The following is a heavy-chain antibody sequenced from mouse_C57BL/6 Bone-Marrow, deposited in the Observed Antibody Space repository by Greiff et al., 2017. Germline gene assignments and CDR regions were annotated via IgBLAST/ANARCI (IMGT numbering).Heavy chain of an antibody. D-gene: IGHD3-1*01. Sequence: EVQLQQSGTVLARPGASVKMSCKTSGYTFTSYWMHWVKQRPGQGLEWIGAIYPGNSDTSYNQKFKGKAKLTAVTSASTAYMELSSLTNEDSAVXYGTRSNGPYYFDYWGQGTTLTVSS. CDR3: TRSNGPYYFDY. CDR2: IYPGNSDT. V-gene: IGHV1-5*01. J-gene: IGHJ2*01. CDR1: GYTFTSYW.